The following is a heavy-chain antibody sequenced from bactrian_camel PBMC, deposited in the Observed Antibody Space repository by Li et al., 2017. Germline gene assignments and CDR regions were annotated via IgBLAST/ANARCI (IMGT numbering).Heavy chain of an antibody. CDR3: AVATRFPWSLLDEGAYNK. CDR1: GFTYSSFY. D-gene: IGHD6*01. CDR2: LCAGDTTSRS. J-gene: IGHJ4*01. V-gene: IGHV3-3*01. Sequence: HVQLVESGGGSVQAGGSPRLSCVGSGFTYSSFYMAWFRQAPGKERVGVAALCAGDTTSRSDYADFAKGRITVSQDNAKTMAFLQMNMLEPEDTGVYYCAVATRFPWSLLDEGAYNKWGQGTQVTV.